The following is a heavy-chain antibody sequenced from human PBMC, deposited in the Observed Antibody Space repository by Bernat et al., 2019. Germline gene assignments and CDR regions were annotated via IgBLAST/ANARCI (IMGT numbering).Heavy chain of an antibody. Sequence: QVQLQESGPGLVKPSETLSLTCAVSGYSISSGYYWGWIRQPPGKGLEWIGSIYHSGSTYYNPSLKSRVTISVDTSKNQFSLKLSSVTAADTAVYYCARDRRSGGSPRVAFDIWGQGTMVTVSS. J-gene: IGHJ3*02. CDR3: ARDRRSGGSPRVAFDI. D-gene: IGHD2-15*01. V-gene: IGHV4-38-2*02. CDR2: IYHSGST. CDR1: GYSISSGYY.